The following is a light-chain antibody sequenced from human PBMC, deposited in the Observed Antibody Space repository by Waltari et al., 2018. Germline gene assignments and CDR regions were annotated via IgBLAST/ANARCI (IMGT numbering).Light chain of an antibody. CDR1: SPNIGRYY. V-gene: IGLV1-47*01. Sequence: QSLLTQPPSASGTPGPRVTMSCSGSSPNIGRYYVSRYQQHPGTAPKLLIDGNNQRPSGVPDRFSGSKSGTSGSLAISGLRSEDEADYYCAAWDDRLRGVVFGGGTKLTV. CDR2: GNN. J-gene: IGLJ2*01. CDR3: AAWDDRLRGVV.